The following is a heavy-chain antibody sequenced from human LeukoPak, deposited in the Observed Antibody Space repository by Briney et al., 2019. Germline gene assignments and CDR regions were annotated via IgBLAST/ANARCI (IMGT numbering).Heavy chain of an antibody. D-gene: IGHD4/OR15-4a*01. CDR3: AGTPMTANYFDP. Sequence: SETLSLTCTVSGGSISSSSYYWVWIRQPPGKGLEWIGSIYYSGSTYYDPSLKSRVTISVDTSNNQFSLKLRSVTAADTAVYFCAGTPMTANYFDPWGQGTLVTVSS. CDR2: IYYSGST. J-gene: IGHJ5*02. CDR1: GGSISSSSYY. V-gene: IGHV4-39*07.